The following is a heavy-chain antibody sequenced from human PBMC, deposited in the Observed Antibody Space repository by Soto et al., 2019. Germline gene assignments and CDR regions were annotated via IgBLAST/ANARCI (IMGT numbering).Heavy chain of an antibody. CDR2: INPNSGGT. CDR1: GYTFTGYY. Sequence: GASVKVSCKASGYTFTGYYMHWVRQAPGQGLEWMGWINPNSGGTNYAQKFQGWVTMTRDTSISTAYMELSRLRSDDTAVYYCAREYCSGNTCYKRFDYWGQGTLVTVSS. CDR3: AREYCSGNTCYKRFDY. V-gene: IGHV1-2*04. D-gene: IGHD2-15*01. J-gene: IGHJ4*02.